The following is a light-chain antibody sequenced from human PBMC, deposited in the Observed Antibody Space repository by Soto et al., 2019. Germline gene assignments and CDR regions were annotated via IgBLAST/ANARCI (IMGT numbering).Light chain of an antibody. CDR2: DVS. Sequence: QSVLTQPASVSWSPGHSITISCTGTSGDIGGYKYVSWYQQHPGKAPKLMIYDVSNRPSGVSNRFSGSKSGNTATLTISGLQGEDEAEYYCSSYTGGSTYVFGTGTKVTDL. CDR3: SSYTGGSTYV. CDR1: SGDIGGYKY. V-gene: IGLV2-14*01. J-gene: IGLJ1*01.